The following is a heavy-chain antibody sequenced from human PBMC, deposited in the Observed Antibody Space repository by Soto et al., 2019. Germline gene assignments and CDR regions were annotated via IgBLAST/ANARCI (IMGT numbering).Heavy chain of an antibody. Sequence: SETLSLTCAVYGGSFSGYYWSWIRQPPGKGLEWIGEINHSGSTNYNPSLKSRVTISVDTSKNQFSLKLSSVTAADTAVYYCARAVPTWGPNLFDPRGQGTLVTVSS. J-gene: IGHJ5*02. CDR2: INHSGST. CDR3: ARAVPTWGPNLFDP. D-gene: IGHD3-16*01. CDR1: GGSFSGYY. V-gene: IGHV4-34*01.